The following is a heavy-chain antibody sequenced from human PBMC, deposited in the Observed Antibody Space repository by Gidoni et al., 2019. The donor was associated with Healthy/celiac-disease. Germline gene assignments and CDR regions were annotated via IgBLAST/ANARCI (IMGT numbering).Heavy chain of an antibody. Sequence: QVQLQQWGAGLLKPSETLSLTCAVYGGSCSGYYWGWIRQPPGKGLEWIGEINHSGSTNYNPSLKSRVTISVDTSKNLFSLKLSSVTAADTAVYYCARGYYDSSGYSQYYFDYWGQGTLVTVSS. CDR1: GGSCSGYY. CDR3: ARGYYDSSGYSQYYFDY. D-gene: IGHD3-22*01. J-gene: IGHJ4*02. CDR2: INHSGST. V-gene: IGHV4-34*01.